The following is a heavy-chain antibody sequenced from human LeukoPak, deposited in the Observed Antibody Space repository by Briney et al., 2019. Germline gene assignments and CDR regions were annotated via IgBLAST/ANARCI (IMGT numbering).Heavy chain of an antibody. CDR3: ARDIRIAAAGYYYYYGMDV. J-gene: IGHJ6*02. V-gene: IGHV3-53*01. D-gene: IGHD6-13*01. Sequence: PGGSLRLSCAASGFTFSSYAMSWARQAPGKGLEWVSVIYSGGSTYYADSVKGRFTISRDNSKNTLYLQMNSLRAEDTAVYYCARDIRIAAAGYYYYYGMDVWGQGTTVTVSS. CDR2: IYSGGST. CDR1: GFTFSSYA.